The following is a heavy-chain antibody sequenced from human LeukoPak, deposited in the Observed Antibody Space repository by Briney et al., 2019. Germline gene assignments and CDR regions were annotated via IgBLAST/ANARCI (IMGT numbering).Heavy chain of an antibody. D-gene: IGHD1-26*01. CDR1: GFTFDEYG. J-gene: IGHJ3*02. CDR2: INWNGGST. V-gene: IGHV3-20*04. Sequence: GGSLRLSCAASGFTFDEYGMSWVRQAPGKGLEWVSGINWNGGSTGYADSVKGRFTISRDNAKNSLYLQMNSLRAEDTALYYCARGGATVNAFDIWGQGTMVTVSS. CDR3: ARGGATVNAFDI.